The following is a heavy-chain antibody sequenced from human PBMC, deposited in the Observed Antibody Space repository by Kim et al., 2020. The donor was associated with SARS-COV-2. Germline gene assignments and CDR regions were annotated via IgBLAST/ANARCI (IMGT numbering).Heavy chain of an antibody. D-gene: IGHD6-19*01. CDR2: ISSSSSYI. CDR3: ARVLTSGWSYFDY. Sequence: GGSLRLSCAASGFTSSSYSMNWVRQAPGKGLEWISSISSSSSYIYYADSVKGRFTISRDNARASLYLQMNSLRAEDTAVYYCARVLTSGWSYFDYWGQGTLVTVSS. CDR1: GFTSSSYS. J-gene: IGHJ4*02. V-gene: IGHV3-21*04.